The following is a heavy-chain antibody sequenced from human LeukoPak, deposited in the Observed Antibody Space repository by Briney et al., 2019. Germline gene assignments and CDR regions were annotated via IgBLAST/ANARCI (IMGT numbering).Heavy chain of an antibody. CDR1: GGSISGYY. CDR3: GRGYNYGYCDY. CDR2: VYTSGSSGST. V-gene: IGHV4-4*07. Sequence: SETLSLTCTVSGGSISGYYWTWIRQPAGKGLEWIGRVYTSGSSGSTNYNPSLEGRVTMSVDTSKNQFSLQLSSVTAADTAVYYRGRGYNYGYCDYWGQGTLISVSS. J-gene: IGHJ4*02. D-gene: IGHD5-18*01.